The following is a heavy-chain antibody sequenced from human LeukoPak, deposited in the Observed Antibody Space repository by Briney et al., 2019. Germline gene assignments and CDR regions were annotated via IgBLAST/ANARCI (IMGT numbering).Heavy chain of an antibody. V-gene: IGHV3-23*01. Sequence: GGSLRLSCAASGFTFSSYTMSWVRQAPGKGLEWVSTITTSDGNTYYADSVKGRFTVSRDNSKNTLFLQMNSLRAEDTAVYYCAKDGGLWVSAPWGDSWGRGTLVTVSS. CDR2: ITTSDGNT. D-gene: IGHD3-16*01. CDR3: AKDGGLWVSAPWGDS. CDR1: GFTFSSYT. J-gene: IGHJ4*02.